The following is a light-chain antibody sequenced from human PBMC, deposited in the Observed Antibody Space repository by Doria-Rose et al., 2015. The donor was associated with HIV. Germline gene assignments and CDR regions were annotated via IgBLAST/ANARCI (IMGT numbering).Light chain of an antibody. CDR1: QSFSSTY. J-gene: IGKJ1*01. V-gene: IGKV3-20*01. Sequence: EIVLTQSSGTLSLSPGERATLSCRDSQSFSSTYLAWYQQKPGQAPSLLIYDGSTRATGIPDRFSASGSGTDFTLTINRLEPEDFALYYCHQYGTSWTFGQGTKVEI. CDR3: HQYGTSWT. CDR2: DGS.